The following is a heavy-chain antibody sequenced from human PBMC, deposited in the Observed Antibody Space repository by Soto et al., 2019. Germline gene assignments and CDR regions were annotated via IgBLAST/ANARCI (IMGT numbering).Heavy chain of an antibody. V-gene: IGHV2-5*02. CDR1: GFSLSTSGVG. CDR3: PHRRILPDDYGDYGGLDY. D-gene: IGHD4-17*01. J-gene: IGHJ4*02. CDR2: IYWDDDK. Sequence: QITLKESGPTLVKPTQTLTLTCTFSGFSLSTSGVGVGWIRQPPGKALEWLALIYWDDDKRYSPSLKSRLTITKDTSKNQLVLTMTNMDPVDTATYYCPHRRILPDDYGDYGGLDYWGQGTLVTVSS.